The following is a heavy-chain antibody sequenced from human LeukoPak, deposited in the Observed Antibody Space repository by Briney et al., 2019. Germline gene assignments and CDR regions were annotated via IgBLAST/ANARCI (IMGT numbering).Heavy chain of an antibody. CDR2: INSDGSST. CDR1: GFTFSSYW. V-gene: IGHV3-74*01. CDR3: ARPGVGDIAAAGHYYYYYMDV. D-gene: IGHD6-13*01. Sequence: GGSLRLSCAASGFTFSSYWMHWVRQAPGKGLVWVSRINSDGSSTSYADSVKGRFTISRDNAKNTLYLQMNSLRAEDTAVYYCARPGVGDIAAAGHYYYYYMDVWGKGTTVTISS. J-gene: IGHJ6*03.